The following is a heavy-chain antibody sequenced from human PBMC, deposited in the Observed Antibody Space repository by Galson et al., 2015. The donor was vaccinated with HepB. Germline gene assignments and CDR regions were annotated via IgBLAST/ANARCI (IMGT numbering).Heavy chain of an antibody. CDR1: GYSFNSYW. Sequence: SGAEVKKPRESLKISCKGSGYSFNSYWIAWVRQPPGKGLEWMGIIYPGDSDARYSPSFQGQVTMSVDRSTTTAYLQWSSLKASDTAMYYCARRGRPVGGENWLDPWGQGTLVAVSS. CDR2: IYPGDSDA. D-gene: IGHD1-26*01. V-gene: IGHV5-51*03. CDR3: ARRGRPVGGENWLDP. J-gene: IGHJ5*02.